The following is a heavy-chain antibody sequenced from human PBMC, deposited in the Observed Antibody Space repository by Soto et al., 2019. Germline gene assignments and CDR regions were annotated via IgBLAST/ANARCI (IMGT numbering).Heavy chain of an antibody. J-gene: IGHJ4*02. CDR1: GFTFSNYG. V-gene: IGHV3-30*18. CDR2: ISYDGYNK. D-gene: IGHD4-17*01. CDR3: AKDPANVEIHGAFDY. Sequence: QVQLVESGGGVVQPGRSLRLSCAASGFTFSNYGMHWVRQAPGKGLEWVALISYDGYNKYYADSVKGRFTISRDSSKSTLYLQMDSLKAGDTAVYYCAKDPANVEIHGAFDYWGQGTLVTVSS.